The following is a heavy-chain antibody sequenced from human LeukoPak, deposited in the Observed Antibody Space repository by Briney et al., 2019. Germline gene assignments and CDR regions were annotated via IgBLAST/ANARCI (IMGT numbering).Heavy chain of an antibody. V-gene: IGHV1-69*06. J-gene: IGHJ3*02. CDR1: GGTFSSYA. D-gene: IGHD3-22*01. CDR3: ARSEYYYDSSGYYLDAFDI. Sequence: ASVKVSCKASGGTFSSYAISWVRQAPGQGLEWMGGIIPIFGTANYAQKFQGRVTITADKSTSTAYMELSSLRSEDTAVYYCARSEYYYDSSGYYLDAFDIWGQGTMVTVSS. CDR2: IIPIFGTA.